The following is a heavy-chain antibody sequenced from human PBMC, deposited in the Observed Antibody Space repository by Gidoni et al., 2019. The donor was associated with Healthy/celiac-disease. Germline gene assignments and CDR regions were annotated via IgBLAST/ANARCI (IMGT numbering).Heavy chain of an antibody. CDR1: GFTFSSYA. Sequence: QVQLVESGGGVVQPGRSLRLSCAASGFTFSSYAMHWVRQAPGKGLEWVAVISYDGSNKYYADSVKGRFTISRDNSKNTLYLQMNSLRAEDTAVYYCARVGYDSSGPPDYWGQGTLVTVSS. D-gene: IGHD3-22*01. CDR3: ARVGYDSSGPPDY. CDR2: ISYDGSNK. V-gene: IGHV3-30*04. J-gene: IGHJ4*02.